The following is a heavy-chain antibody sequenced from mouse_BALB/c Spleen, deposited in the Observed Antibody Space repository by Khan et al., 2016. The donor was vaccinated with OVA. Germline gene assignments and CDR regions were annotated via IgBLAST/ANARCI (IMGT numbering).Heavy chain of an antibody. CDR3: AREGAYYRSDGWFAY. CDR1: GYTFTTYT. D-gene: IGHD2-14*01. Sequence: QVQLKESGAELARPGASVKMFCKASGYTFTTYTMHWIKQRPGQGLEWIGYINPSSGYANYNQKFKDKATLTADKSSSTAYMQLSSLTSEDSAVYYCAREGAYYRSDGWFAYWGQGTLVTVSA. V-gene: IGHV1-4*01. CDR2: INPSSGYA. J-gene: IGHJ3*01.